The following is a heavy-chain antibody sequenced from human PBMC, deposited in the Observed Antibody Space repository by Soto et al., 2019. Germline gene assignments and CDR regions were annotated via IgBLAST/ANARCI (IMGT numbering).Heavy chain of an antibody. V-gene: IGHV4-59*01. Sequence: SETLSLTCTVSGGSISIYYWSWMRQPPGKGLEWIGYIYYSGSTNYNPSLKSRVTISVDTSKNQFSLKLSSVTAADTAVYYCARVWDPSVDYGMDVWGQGTTVTVSS. D-gene: IGHD3-16*01. CDR3: ARVWDPSVDYGMDV. CDR2: IYYSGST. J-gene: IGHJ6*02. CDR1: GGSISIYY.